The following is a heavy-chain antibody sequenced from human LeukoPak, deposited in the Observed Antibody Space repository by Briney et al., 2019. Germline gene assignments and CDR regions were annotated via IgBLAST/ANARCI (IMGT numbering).Heavy chain of an antibody. CDR2: IYYSGST. V-gene: IGHV4-59*01. CDR3: ARVDNTAMAPILDY. J-gene: IGHJ4*02. CDR1: GGSISSYY. D-gene: IGHD5-18*01. Sequence: SETLSLTCTVSGGSISSYYWSWIRQPPGKGLEWIGYIYYSGSTNYNPSLKSRVTISVDTSKNQFSLKLSSVTAADTAVYYCARVDNTAMAPILDYWGQGTLVTVSS.